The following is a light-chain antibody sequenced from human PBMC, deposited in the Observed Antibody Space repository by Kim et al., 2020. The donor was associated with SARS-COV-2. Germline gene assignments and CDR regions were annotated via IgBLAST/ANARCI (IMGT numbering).Light chain of an antibody. CDR1: QSASVY. Sequence: SASLGDAVTITCRASQSASVYVKWYQQKPGKAPRLLIYGASSLQSWVPSRFSGSGSGTDFTLTISSLQPEDFATYYCQQSYRTPLTFGGGTKLEIK. V-gene: IGKV1-39*01. J-gene: IGKJ4*01. CDR3: QQSYRTPLT. CDR2: GAS.